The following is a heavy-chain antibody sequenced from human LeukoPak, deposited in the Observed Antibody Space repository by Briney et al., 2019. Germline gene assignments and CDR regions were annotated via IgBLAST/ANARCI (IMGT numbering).Heavy chain of an antibody. CDR1: GGSISSSSNY. V-gene: IGHV4-39*01. D-gene: IGHD3-22*01. J-gene: IGHJ1*01. CDR3: ARAMYYYDSSGHYHAEFFQD. CDR2: IYNRGST. Sequence: PSETLSLTCSVPGGSISSSSNYWGWIRQPPGKGLEWIGNIYNRGSTYYNPSLKSRVTISVDTSKNQFSLNLSSVTAADTAVYYCARAMYYYDSSGHYHAEFFQDWGQGTLVTVSS.